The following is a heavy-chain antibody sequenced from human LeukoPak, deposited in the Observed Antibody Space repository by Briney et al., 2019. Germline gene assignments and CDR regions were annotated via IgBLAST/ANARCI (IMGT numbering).Heavy chain of an antibody. Sequence: PSETLSLTCTVSGGSISSYYWSWIRQPAKKGLEWIGRIYTSGSTNYNPSLKSRVTMSVDTSKNQFSLKLSSVTAADTAVYYCARGHISGFAQGLFDYWGQGTLVTVSS. CDR3: ARGHISGFAQGLFDY. CDR1: GGSISSYY. J-gene: IGHJ4*02. D-gene: IGHD3-22*01. V-gene: IGHV4-4*07. CDR2: IYTSGST.